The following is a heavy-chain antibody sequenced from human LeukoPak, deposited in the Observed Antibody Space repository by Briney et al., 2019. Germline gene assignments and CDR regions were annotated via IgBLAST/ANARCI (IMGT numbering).Heavy chain of an antibody. CDR1: GFTFSSYG. J-gene: IGHJ4*02. Sequence: GGSLRLSCAASGFTFSSYGMSWVRQTPGKGLEWVANIKQDGSEKYYVDSVKGRFTISRDNAKNSLYLQMNSLRAEDTAVYYCARDLVLDYWGQGTLVTVSS. CDR2: IKQDGSEK. V-gene: IGHV3-7*01. CDR3: ARDLVLDY.